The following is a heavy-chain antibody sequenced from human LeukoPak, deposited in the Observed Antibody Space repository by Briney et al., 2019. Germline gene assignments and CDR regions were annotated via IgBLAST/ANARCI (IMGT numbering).Heavy chain of an antibody. CDR2: IWYDGSNK. CDR3: ARSSHWNPNPIDY. J-gene: IGHJ4*02. V-gene: IGHV3-33*01. CDR1: GFTFSSYG. Sequence: GGSLRLSCAASGFTFSSYGMHWVSQAPGKGLEWVAVIWYDGSNKYYADSVKGRFTISRDNSKNTLYLQMNSLRAEDTAVYYCARSSHWNPNPIDYWGQGTLVTVSS. D-gene: IGHD1-1*01.